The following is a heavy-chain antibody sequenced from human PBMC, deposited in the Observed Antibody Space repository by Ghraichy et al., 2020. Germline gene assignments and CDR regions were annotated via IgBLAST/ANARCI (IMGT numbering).Heavy chain of an antibody. CDR3: ARDPGTKLESEFDY. CDR1: GFTFTTYW. CDR2: INEDGSER. V-gene: IGHV3-7*04. D-gene: IGHD1-7*01. Sequence: GESLRLSCAASGFTFTTYWMSWVRQAPGKGLEWVANINEDGSERYYVDSLKGRFTISRDNAKNSVLLQLNSLRVEDTAVYYCARDPGTKLESEFDYWGQGTLVTVSS. J-gene: IGHJ4*02.